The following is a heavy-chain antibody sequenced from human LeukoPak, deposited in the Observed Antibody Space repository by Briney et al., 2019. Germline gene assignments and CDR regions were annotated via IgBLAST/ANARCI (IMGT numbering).Heavy chain of an antibody. J-gene: IGHJ6*02. V-gene: IGHV4-59*08. CDR1: GGSISSYY. Sequence: SETLSLTCTVSGGSISSYYWSWIRQPPGKGLEWIGYIYYSGSTNYNPSLKSRVTISVDTSKNQFPLKLSSVTAADTAVYYCARLGYCSGGSCYSYYYYGMDVWGQGTTVTVSS. CDR2: IYYSGST. CDR3: ARLGYCSGGSCYSYYYYGMDV. D-gene: IGHD2-15*01.